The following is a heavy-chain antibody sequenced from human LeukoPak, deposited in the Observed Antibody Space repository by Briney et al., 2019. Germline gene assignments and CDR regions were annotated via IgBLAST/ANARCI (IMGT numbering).Heavy chain of an antibody. Sequence: PSETLSLTCTVSGGSISSYYWSWIRQPPGKGREWIGYIYYSGSTNYSPSLKSRLTISVDTSKNQFSLKLSSVTAADTAVYYCARTYGSSGLGYFDLWGRGTLVTVSS. D-gene: IGHD6-13*01. CDR3: ARTYGSSGLGYFDL. CDR2: IYYSGST. CDR1: GGSISSYY. J-gene: IGHJ2*01. V-gene: IGHV4-59*01.